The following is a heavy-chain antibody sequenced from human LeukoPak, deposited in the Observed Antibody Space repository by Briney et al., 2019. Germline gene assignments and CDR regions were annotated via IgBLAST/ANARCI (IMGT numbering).Heavy chain of an antibody. Sequence: SETLSLTCTVSGGSISSYYWSWIRQPPGKGLEWIGYIYYSGSTNYNPSLKSRVTISVDTSKNQFSLKLSSVTAADTAVYYCARGSLDIVGALYYFDYWGQGTLVTVSS. D-gene: IGHD1-26*01. V-gene: IGHV4-59*01. CDR3: ARGSLDIVGALYYFDY. CDR1: GGSISSYY. J-gene: IGHJ4*02. CDR2: IYYSGST.